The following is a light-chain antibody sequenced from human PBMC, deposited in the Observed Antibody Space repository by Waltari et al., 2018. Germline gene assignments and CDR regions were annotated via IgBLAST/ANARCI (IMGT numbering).Light chain of an antibody. J-gene: IGKJ3*01. CDR3: QQRSNGIFS. Sequence: EIVLTQPPATLSWSPGKTATLSCRASQSVGMYLAWYQQKPGQAPRLLISASSHRATGIPAIFSGSSSGTYFTHTIPSLEPEDFAVYFCQQRSNGIFSFGPGTKLDIK. CDR2: ASS. V-gene: IGKV3-11*01. CDR1: QSVGMY.